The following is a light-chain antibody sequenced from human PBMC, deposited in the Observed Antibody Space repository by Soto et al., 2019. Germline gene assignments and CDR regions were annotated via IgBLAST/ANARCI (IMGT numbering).Light chain of an antibody. J-gene: IGKJ3*01. Sequence: EVVLTQSQATLSLSPGEGATLSCRASQSIGNYLAWYQQKPGQAPRLLIYATSNRATGIPARFSGSGSGTDFTLTISSLEPEDVAVYYCQQRSSWPFTFGPGNKVDI. CDR1: QSIGNY. CDR3: QQRSSWPFT. V-gene: IGKV3-11*01. CDR2: ATS.